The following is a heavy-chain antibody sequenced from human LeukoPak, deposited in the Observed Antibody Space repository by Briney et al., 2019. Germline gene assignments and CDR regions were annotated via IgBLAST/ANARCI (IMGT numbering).Heavy chain of an antibody. CDR1: GFTFSSYS. D-gene: IGHD3-10*01. CDR2: ISSSSSYI. J-gene: IGHJ4*02. V-gene: IGHV3-21*01. CDR3: ARDHHYYGSGSYPPN. Sequence: GGSLRLSCAASGFTFSSYSMNWVRQAPGMGLEWVSSISSSSSYIYYADSVKGRFTISRDNAKNSLYLQMNSLRAEDTAVYYCARDHHYYGSGSYPPNWGQGTLVTVSS.